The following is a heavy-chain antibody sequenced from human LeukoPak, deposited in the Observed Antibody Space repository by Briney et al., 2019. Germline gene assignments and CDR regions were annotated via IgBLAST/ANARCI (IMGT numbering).Heavy chain of an antibody. CDR3: AKRGAVIRVVLVGFHKEAYYFDS. Sequence: GGSLRLSCAVSGITLSNYGMSWVRQAPGKGLEWVAGISGSGGGTVYADSVKGRFTISRDNPKNTLYLQMNSLRAEDTAVYFCAKRGAVIRVVLVGFHKEAYYFDSWGQGTLVTVSS. CDR2: ISGSGGGT. V-gene: IGHV3-23*01. D-gene: IGHD2-21*01. J-gene: IGHJ4*02. CDR1: GITLSNYG.